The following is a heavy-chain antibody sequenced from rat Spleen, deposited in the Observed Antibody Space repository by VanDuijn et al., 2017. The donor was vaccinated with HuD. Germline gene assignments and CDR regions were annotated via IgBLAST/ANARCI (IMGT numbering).Heavy chain of an antibody. CDR2: IWGDGST. CDR1: GFSLNRNG. D-gene: IGHD1-11*01. CDR3: ARSYGGYTQHWFPY. V-gene: IGHV2-72*01. Sequence: QVQLKESGPGLMQPSDTLSLTCTVSGFSLNRNGVGWVRQPLGKGLVWMGGIWGDGSTDYDSALKSRLSISRDTSKSQVFLKLNSLQTDDRAVYFCARSYGGYTQHWFPYWGQGTLVTVSS. J-gene: IGHJ3*01.